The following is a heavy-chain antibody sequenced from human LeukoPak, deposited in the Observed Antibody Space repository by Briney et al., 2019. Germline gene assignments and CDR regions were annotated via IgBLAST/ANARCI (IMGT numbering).Heavy chain of an antibody. Sequence: SETLSLTCTVSGESISGFYWTWIRQPPGKGLEWIGFIYYSGSPDYNPSLKSRVTISVDTSNNQVSLNLSSVTAADTAMYYCARASGGDGSGSLWGQGTLVTVSS. CDR2: IYYSGSP. CDR3: ARASGGDGSGSL. D-gene: IGHD3-10*01. V-gene: IGHV4-59*01. J-gene: IGHJ4*02. CDR1: GESISGFY.